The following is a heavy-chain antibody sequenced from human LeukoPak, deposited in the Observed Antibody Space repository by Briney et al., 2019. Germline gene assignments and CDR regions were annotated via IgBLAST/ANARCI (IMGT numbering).Heavy chain of an antibody. Sequence: ASVKVSCKASGYTFTSYYMHWVRQAPGQGLEWMGIINPSGGSTSYAQKFQGRVTMTRDMSTSTVYMELSSLRSEDTAVYYCARAYYYDSSGSTSPHFDYWGQGILVTVSS. V-gene: IGHV1-46*01. CDR3: ARAYYYDSSGSTSPHFDY. CDR2: INPSGGST. D-gene: IGHD3-22*01. J-gene: IGHJ4*02. CDR1: GYTFTSYY.